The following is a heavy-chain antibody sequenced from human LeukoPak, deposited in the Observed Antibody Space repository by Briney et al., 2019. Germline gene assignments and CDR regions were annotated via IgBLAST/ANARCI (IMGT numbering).Heavy chain of an antibody. CDR1: GFTFSSYA. CDR2: ISGSGGST. Sequence: GGSLRLSCAASGFTFSSYAMSWVRQAPGKGLEWVSAISGSGGSTYYADSVKGRFTISRDNSKNTLYLQMNSLRAEDTAVYYCAKGFDYYDSSGYEWYFDLWGRGTLVTVSS. J-gene: IGHJ2*01. D-gene: IGHD3-22*01. CDR3: AKGFDYYDSSGYEWYFDL. V-gene: IGHV3-23*01.